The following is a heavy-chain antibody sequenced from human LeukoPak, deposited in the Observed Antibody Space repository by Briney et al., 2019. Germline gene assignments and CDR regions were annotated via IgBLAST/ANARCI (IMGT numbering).Heavy chain of an antibody. V-gene: IGHV3-30*03. J-gene: IGHJ5*02. CDR1: GFTFSSYG. Sequence: GGSLRLSCAASGFTFSSYGMHWVRQAPGKGLEWVAVISYDGSNKYYADSVKGRFTISRDNSKNTLYLQMNSLRAEDTAVYYCARDTMYFSGWLSIAARPRARWFDPWGQGTLVTVSS. CDR3: ARDTMYFSGWLSIAARPRARWFDP. CDR2: ISYDGSNK. D-gene: IGHD6-6*01.